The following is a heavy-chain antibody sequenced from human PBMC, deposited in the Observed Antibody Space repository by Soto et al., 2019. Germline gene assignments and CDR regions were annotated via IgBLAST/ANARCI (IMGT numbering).Heavy chain of an antibody. CDR3: AKDGPHFDVDV. V-gene: IGHV3-30*18. CDR1: GSTFSSSG. D-gene: IGHD3-9*01. Sequence: ESGGGVVQPGTSLRLSCAASGSTFSSSGWHWVRQAPGKGLEWVAFHSNDGITKNYADSVKGRFTIFRDNSKNTVSLQIDSLRGDDTAVYYCAKDGPHFDVDVWGQGTTVTVSS. J-gene: IGHJ6*02. CDR2: HSNDGITK.